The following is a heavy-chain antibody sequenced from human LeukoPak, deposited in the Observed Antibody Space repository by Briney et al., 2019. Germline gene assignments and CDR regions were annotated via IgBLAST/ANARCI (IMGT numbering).Heavy chain of an antibody. CDR3: ARDRDSSVDDAFDI. CDR1: GFTFSSHE. J-gene: IGHJ3*02. CDR2: ISASASSI. Sequence: GGSLRLSCEASGFTFSSHEMTWVRQAPGKGLEWVSYISASASSIYYADSVKGRFTISRDNAENSVSLQMNSLRAEDTAVYFCARDRDSSVDDAFDIWGQGTMVTVSS. V-gene: IGHV3-48*03. D-gene: IGHD3-22*01.